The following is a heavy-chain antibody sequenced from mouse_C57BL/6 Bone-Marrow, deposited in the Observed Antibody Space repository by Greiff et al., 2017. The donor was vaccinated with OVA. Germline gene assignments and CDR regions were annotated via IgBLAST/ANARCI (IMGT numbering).Heavy chain of an antibody. J-gene: IGHJ1*03. CDR1: GFTFSDYG. CDR2: ISSGSSTI. CDR3: ARPEYYGSSRYFDV. D-gene: IGHD1-1*01. V-gene: IGHV5-17*01. Sequence: EVHLVESGGGLVKPGGSLKLSCAASGFTFSDYGMHWVRQAPEKGLEWVAYISSGSSTIYYADTVKGRFTISRDNAKNTLFLQMPSLRSEDTAMYYCARPEYYGSSRYFDVWGTGTTVTVSS.